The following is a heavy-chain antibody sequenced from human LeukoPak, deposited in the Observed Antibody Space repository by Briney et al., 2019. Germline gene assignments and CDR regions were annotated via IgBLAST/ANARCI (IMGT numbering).Heavy chain of an antibody. D-gene: IGHD2-8*01. J-gene: IGHJ4*02. V-gene: IGHV1-69*13. CDR2: TIPVFGTA. Sequence: SVEVSCKASGYTFTNYDINWVRQAPGQGLEWMGGTIPVFGTANYVQKFQGRVTITADESTSTAYMELSSLRSEDTAVYYCAETHGVPWGQGTLVTVSS. CDR1: GYTFTNYD. CDR3: AETHGVP.